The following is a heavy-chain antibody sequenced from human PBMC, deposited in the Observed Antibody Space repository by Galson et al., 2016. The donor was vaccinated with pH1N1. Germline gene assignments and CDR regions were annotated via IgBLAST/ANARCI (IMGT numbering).Heavy chain of an antibody. Sequence: QSGAEVKKPGESLKISCKASGYSFTRYWIVWVRQVPGKGLEWVGVVNPGGSTIRYSPPFQGQVTISSDKSINTAYLQWISLKASDTATYYCARQYDFGDYRGDAFDIWGQGTMVIVSS. D-gene: IGHD4-17*01. V-gene: IGHV5-51*03. J-gene: IGHJ3*02. CDR1: GYSFTRYW. CDR3: ARQYDFGDYRGDAFDI. CDR2: VNPGGSTI.